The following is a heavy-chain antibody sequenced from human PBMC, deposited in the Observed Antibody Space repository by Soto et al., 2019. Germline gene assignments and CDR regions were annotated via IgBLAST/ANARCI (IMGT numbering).Heavy chain of an antibody. D-gene: IGHD3-9*01. V-gene: IGHV1-18*01. Sequence: QVQLVQSGAEVKKPGASVKVSCKASGFTFSNYGITWLRQVPGQGLEWMGWISAYNGNTVHAQEYQGRLTMTTDTSTCTAYMELMSLRPHGTPVYYFSIPLHDILTDSYTNYFDPCGQGTLVTVSS. CDR1: GFTFSNYG. J-gene: IGHJ5*02. CDR3: SIPLHDILTDSYTNYFDP. CDR2: ISAYNGNT.